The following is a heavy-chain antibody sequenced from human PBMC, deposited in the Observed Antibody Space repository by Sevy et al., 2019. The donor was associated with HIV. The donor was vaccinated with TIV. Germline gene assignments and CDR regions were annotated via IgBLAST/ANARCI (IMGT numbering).Heavy chain of an antibody. CDR2: ISYQGRDK. J-gene: IGHJ6*02. CDR3: AKDFTGYYGMDV. Sequence: GGSLRLSCVVSGIIFTSSGMHWVRQAPGKGLEWVAVISYQGRDKFYAESVKGQFTISRDNSKKILYLQMNSLRIEDTAVYYCAKDFTGYYGMDVWGQGTMVTVSS. V-gene: IGHV3-30*18. CDR1: GIIFTSSG. D-gene: IGHD3-9*01.